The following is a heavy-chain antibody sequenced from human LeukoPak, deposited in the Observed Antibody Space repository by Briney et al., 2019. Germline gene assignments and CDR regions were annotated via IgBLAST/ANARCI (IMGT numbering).Heavy chain of an antibody. CDR3: AKEDYYDSIPFDY. CDR1: GFTFSNYA. V-gene: IGHV3-23*01. D-gene: IGHD3-22*01. J-gene: IGHJ4*02. CDR2: ISGSGGST. Sequence: GGSLRLSCAASGFTFSNYAMNWVRQAPGKGLEWVSTISGSGGSTYYADSVKGRFTISRDNSKNTLYLQMNSLRAEDTAVYYCAKEDYYDSIPFDYWGQGTLVTVSS.